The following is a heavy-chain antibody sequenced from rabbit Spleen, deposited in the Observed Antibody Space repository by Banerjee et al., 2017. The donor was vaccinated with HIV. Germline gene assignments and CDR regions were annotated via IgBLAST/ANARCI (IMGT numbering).Heavy chain of an antibody. J-gene: IGHJ4*01. CDR1: GLDFSSSYW. Sequence: QEQLVESGGGLVKPGAALTLTCKASGLDFSSSYWLCWVRQAPGKGLEWIACIDVVRSGSTYYASWAKGRFTISKTSSTTVTLQMTSLTAADTATYFCAREYVNTFNLWGPGTLVTVS. D-gene: IGHD1-1*01. V-gene: IGHV1S45*01. CDR3: AREYVNTFNL. CDR2: IDVVRSGST.